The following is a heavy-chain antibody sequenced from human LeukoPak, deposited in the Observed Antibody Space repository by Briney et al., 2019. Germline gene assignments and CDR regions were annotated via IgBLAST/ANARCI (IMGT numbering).Heavy chain of an antibody. CDR2: IYYSGST. CDR3: ARTTEGGYTYGYFYYYYMDV. D-gene: IGHD5-18*01. J-gene: IGHJ6*03. V-gene: IGHV4-61*01. Sequence: PSETPSLTCTVSGGSISSGSYYWSWIRQPPGKGLEWIGYIYYSGSTNYNPSLKSRVTISVDTSKNQFSLKLTSVTAADTAVYYCARTTEGGYTYGYFYYYYMDVWGKGTTVTISS. CDR1: GGSISSGSYY.